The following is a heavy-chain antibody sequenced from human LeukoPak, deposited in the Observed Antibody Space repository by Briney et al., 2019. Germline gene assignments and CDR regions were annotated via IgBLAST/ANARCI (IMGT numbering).Heavy chain of an antibody. D-gene: IGHD6-13*01. CDR3: AREGYSPY. Sequence: GGSLRLSCTVSGFTVSSNSMSWVRQAPGKGLEWVSYISSSSSTIYYADSVKGRFTISRDNAKNSLSLQMNSLRAEDTAVYYCAREGYSPYWGQGTLVTVSS. CDR2: ISSSSSTI. CDR1: GFTVSSNS. V-gene: IGHV3-48*01. J-gene: IGHJ4*02.